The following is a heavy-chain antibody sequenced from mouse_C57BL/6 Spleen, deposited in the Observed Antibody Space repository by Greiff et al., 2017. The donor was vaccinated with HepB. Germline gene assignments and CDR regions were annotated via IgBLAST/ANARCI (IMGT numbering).Heavy chain of an antibody. Sequence: VQLQQPGAELVKPGASVKLSCKASGYTFTSYWMHWVKQRPGQGLEWIGMINPNSGSTNYNEKFKSKATLTVDKSSSTAYMQLSSLTSEDSAVYYCARGVLLRAMDYWGQGTSVTVSS. J-gene: IGHJ4*01. CDR1: GYTFTSYW. D-gene: IGHD1-1*01. CDR3: ARGVLLRAMDY. CDR2: INPNSGST. V-gene: IGHV1-64*01.